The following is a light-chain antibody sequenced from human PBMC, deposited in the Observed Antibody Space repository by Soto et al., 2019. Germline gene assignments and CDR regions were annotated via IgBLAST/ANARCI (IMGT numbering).Light chain of an antibody. CDR2: GAS. J-gene: IGKJ1*01. CDR3: QQYNNWPRGT. Sequence: EIVMTQSPATLSVSPGERATRTCRASQSVSSNLAWYQQKPGQAPRLLIYGASTRATGIPARFSGSGSGTEFTLTISSLQSEDFAVYYCQQYNNWPRGTFGQGTKVEIK. V-gene: IGKV3-15*01. CDR1: QSVSSN.